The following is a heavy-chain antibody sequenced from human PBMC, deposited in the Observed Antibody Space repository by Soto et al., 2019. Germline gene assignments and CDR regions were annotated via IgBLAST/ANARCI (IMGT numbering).Heavy chain of an antibody. CDR1: GFTFSDYY. CDR2: ISSSGSTI. J-gene: IGHJ6*03. V-gene: IGHV3-11*01. Sequence: PGGSLRLSCAASGFTFSDYYMSWIRQAPEKGLEWVSYISSSGSTIYYADSVKGRFTISRDNAKNSLYLQMNSLRAEGTAVYYCARRGGSSCYDPNDPDYYYYYYLDVCGKGTTVTVSS. CDR3: ARRGGSSCYDPNDPDYYYYYYLDV. D-gene: IGHD3-22*01.